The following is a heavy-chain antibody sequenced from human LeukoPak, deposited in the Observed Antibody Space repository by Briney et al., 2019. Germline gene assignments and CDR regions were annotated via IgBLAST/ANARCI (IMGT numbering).Heavy chain of an antibody. CDR2: INTNTGNP. D-gene: IGHD5-12*01. CDR1: GYTFTSYA. Sequence: ASVKVSCKASGYTFTSYAMNWVRQAPGQGLEWMGWINTNTGNPTYAQGITGRFFFYLDSSVSTEYLKIRRLKDEDSAVYYCAREAQRFRWLPKMEGDYWGQGTLVTVSS. V-gene: IGHV7-4-1*02. J-gene: IGHJ4*02. CDR3: AREAQRFRWLPKMEGDY.